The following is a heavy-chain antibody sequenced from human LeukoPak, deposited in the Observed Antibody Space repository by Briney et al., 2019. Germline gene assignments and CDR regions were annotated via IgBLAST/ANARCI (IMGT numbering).Heavy chain of an antibody. CDR1: GGSISSYY. J-gene: IGHJ5*02. CDR3: ARTISGYGSGSYYKSNWFDP. CDR2: IYYSGST. Sequence: SETLSLTCTVSGGSISSYYWSWIRQPPGKGLEWIGYIYYSGSTNYNPSLKSRVTISVDTSKNQFSLKLSSVTAADTAVYYCARTISGYGSGSYYKSNWFDPWGQGTLVTVSS. V-gene: IGHV4-59*01. D-gene: IGHD3-10*01.